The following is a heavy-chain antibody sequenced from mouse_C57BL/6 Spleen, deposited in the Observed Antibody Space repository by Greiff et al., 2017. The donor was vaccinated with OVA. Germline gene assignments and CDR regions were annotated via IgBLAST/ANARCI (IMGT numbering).Heavy chain of an antibody. Sequence: EVKVEESGPGLVKPSQSLSLPCSVTGYSITSGYYWNWIRQFPGNKLEWMGYISYDGSNNYNPSLKNRISITRDTSKNQFFLKLNSVTTEDTATYYCARAVTTVVATLDYYAMDYWGQGTSVTVSS. CDR3: ARAVTTVVATLDYYAMDY. CDR1: GYSITSGYY. J-gene: IGHJ4*01. V-gene: IGHV3-6*01. D-gene: IGHD1-1*01. CDR2: ISYDGSN.